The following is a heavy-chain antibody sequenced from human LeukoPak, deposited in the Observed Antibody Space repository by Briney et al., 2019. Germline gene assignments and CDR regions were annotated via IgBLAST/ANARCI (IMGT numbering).Heavy chain of an antibody. V-gene: IGHV4-59*01. CDR1: GGSISSYY. J-gene: IGHJ3*02. Sequence: SETLSLTCIVSGGSISSYYWSRIRQPPGKGLEWIGYIYYSGSTNYNPSLKSRVTISVDTSKNQFSLKLSSVTAADTAVYYCAGQSAKQWLPEGAFDIWGQGTMVTVSS. D-gene: IGHD6-19*01. CDR2: IYYSGST. CDR3: AGQSAKQWLPEGAFDI.